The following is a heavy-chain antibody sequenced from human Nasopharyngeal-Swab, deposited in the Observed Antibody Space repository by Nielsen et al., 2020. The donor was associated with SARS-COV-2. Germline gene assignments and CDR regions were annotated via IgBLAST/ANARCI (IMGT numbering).Heavy chain of an antibody. D-gene: IGHD5-18*01. Sequence: SETLSLTCAVYGGSFSGYYWSWIRQPPGKGLEWIGEINHSGSTNYNPSLKSRVTISVDTFKNQFSLKLSSVTAADTAVYYCARGPIRGYSYGFGYFDYWGQGTLVTVSS. J-gene: IGHJ4*02. V-gene: IGHV4-34*01. CDR2: INHSGST. CDR3: ARGPIRGYSYGFGYFDY. CDR1: GGSFSGYY.